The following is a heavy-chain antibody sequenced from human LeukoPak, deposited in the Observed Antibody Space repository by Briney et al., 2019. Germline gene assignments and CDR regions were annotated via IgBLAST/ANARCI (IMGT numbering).Heavy chain of an antibody. CDR2: IYSGGST. J-gene: IGHJ4*02. Sequence: GGSLRLSRAASGFTVSSNYMSWVRQAPGKGLEWVSVIYSGGSTYYADSVKGRFTISRDNSKNTLYLQMNSLRAEDTAVYYCARTSGGFWSGYSYYFDYWGQGTLVTVSS. D-gene: IGHD3-3*01. CDR3: ARTSGGFWSGYSYYFDY. V-gene: IGHV3-53*01. CDR1: GFTVSSNY.